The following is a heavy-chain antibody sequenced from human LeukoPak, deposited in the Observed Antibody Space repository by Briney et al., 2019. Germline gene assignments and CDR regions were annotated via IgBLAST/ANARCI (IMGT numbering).Heavy chain of an antibody. CDR1: GFTFTNDF. CDR2: MKVDGSDI. J-gene: IGHJ4*02. CDR3: ARDQGQWLVHYFDY. D-gene: IGHD6-19*01. V-gene: IGHV3-7*01. Sequence: GGSLRLSCAASGFTFTNDFMTWVRQAPGKGLEWVANMKVDGSDIHYVDSVKGRFTISSDNAKNSLYLQMNSLRAEDTAVYYCARDQGQWLVHYFDYWGQGTLVTVSS.